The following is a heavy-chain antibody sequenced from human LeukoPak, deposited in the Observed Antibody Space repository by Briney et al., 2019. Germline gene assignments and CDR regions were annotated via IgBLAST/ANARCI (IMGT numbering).Heavy chain of an antibody. CDR2: ISAYNGNT. D-gene: IGHD1-20*01. CDR3: ATLVSGINY. Sequence: ASVKVSCKASGYTFTSYGISWVRQAPGQGLEWMGWISAYNGNTNYAQNFQGRVTMTSDTSTTTAYMELSSLNSDDTAVYYCATLVSGINYWGQGTLVTVSS. J-gene: IGHJ4*02. CDR1: GYTFTSYG. V-gene: IGHV1-18*01.